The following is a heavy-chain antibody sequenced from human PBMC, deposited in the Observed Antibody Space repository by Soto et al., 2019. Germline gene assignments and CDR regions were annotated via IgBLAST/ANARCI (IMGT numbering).Heavy chain of an antibody. CDR3: ARSFYDFWSGLDY. J-gene: IGHJ4*02. V-gene: IGHV4-39*01. CDR2: IYYSGST. D-gene: IGHD3-3*01. Sequence: PSETQSLTCTVSGGSISSSSYYWGWIRQPPGKGLEWIGSIYYSGSTYYNPSLKSRVTISVDTSKNQFSLKLSSVTAADTAVYYCARSFYDFWSGLDYWGQGTLVTVSS. CDR1: GGSISSSSYY.